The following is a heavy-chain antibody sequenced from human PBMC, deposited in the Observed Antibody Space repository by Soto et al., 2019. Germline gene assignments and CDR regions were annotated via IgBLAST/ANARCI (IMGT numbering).Heavy chain of an antibody. V-gene: IGHV3-30*18. J-gene: IGHJ4*02. CDR2: ISFDGSTK. CDR3: AKRAYDASGSTNPHFDY. CDR1: GFTFGSYG. D-gene: IGHD3-22*01. Sequence: GGSLSLSSATSGFTFGSYGMHLGRQPPGKGLEWVAYISFDGSTKYYVDFVKGRFTISRDNSKNTVYLQITSLRAEDTATYYCAKRAYDASGSTNPHFDYWGQGTPVTASS.